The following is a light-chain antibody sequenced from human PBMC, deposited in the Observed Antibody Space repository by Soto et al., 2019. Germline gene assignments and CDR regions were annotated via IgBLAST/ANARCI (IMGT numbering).Light chain of an antibody. CDR3: QEGTYWPA. V-gene: IGKV3-11*01. J-gene: IGKJ4*01. Sequence: PGEKATLSCRASQSVSGSLGWYQQKPGQAPRLIIYDASVRATGIPARFSGSGSGTDFTLTISSLEPEDFAVYYCQEGTYWPAFGGGIKVEIK. CDR2: DAS. CDR1: QSVSGS.